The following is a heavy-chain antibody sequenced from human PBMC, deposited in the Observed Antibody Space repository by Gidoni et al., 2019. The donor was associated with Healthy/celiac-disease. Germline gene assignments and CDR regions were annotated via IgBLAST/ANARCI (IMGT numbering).Heavy chain of an antibody. CDR1: GFTFDDYA. Sequence: EVQLVESGGGLVQPGRSLRLSCAASGFTFDDYAMHWVRQAPGKGLGWVSGISWNSGSIGYADSVKGRFTISRDNAKNSLYLQMNSLRAEDTALYYCAKGDSGSYLGGGTFDYWGQGTLVTVSS. V-gene: IGHV3-9*01. CDR3: AKGDSGSYLGGGTFDY. CDR2: ISWNSGSI. J-gene: IGHJ4*02. D-gene: IGHD1-26*01.